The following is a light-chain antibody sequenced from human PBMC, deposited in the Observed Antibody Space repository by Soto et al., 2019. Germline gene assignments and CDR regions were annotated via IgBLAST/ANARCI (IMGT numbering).Light chain of an antibody. CDR2: GAS. CDR3: QQYGSSPQT. J-gene: IGKJ1*01. Sequence: EIVLTQSPGTLSLSPGERATLSCRASQSVSSSYLAWYQQKPGQAPRLRIYGASSRATGIHDRFSGSGSGTDFSLTISRLEPEDFAVYYCQQYGSSPQTFGQGTKVEIK. CDR1: QSVSSSY. V-gene: IGKV3-20*01.